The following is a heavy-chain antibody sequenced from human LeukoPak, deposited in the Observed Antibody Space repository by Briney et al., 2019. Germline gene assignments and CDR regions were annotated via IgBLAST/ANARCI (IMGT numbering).Heavy chain of an antibody. V-gene: IGHV1-2*02. D-gene: IGHD3-22*01. J-gene: IGHJ4*02. Sequence: ASVKVSCKASGYTFTGYYMHWVRQAPGQGLERMGWINPNSGGTNYAQKFQGRVTMTRDTSISTAYMELRSLRSDDTAVYYCATLHITMIVVGTIFDYWGQGTLVTVSS. CDR2: INPNSGGT. CDR3: ATLHITMIVVGTIFDY. CDR1: GYTFTGYY.